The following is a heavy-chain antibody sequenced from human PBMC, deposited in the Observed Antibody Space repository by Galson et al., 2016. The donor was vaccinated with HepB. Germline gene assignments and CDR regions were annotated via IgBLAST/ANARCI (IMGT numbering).Heavy chain of an antibody. Sequence: ETLSLTCTVSGGSVSSSSYHWSWIRQPPGKGLEWIGYVYYSGSTKNNPSLKSRVAISVDTSKNQFSLKLTAVPAADTAVYYCARVMGVAVTGAGYWFDPWGQGTLVAVSS. CDR3: ARVMGVAVTGAGYWFDP. V-gene: IGHV4-61*01. CDR2: VYYSGST. CDR1: GGSVSSSSYH. J-gene: IGHJ5*02. D-gene: IGHD6-19*01.